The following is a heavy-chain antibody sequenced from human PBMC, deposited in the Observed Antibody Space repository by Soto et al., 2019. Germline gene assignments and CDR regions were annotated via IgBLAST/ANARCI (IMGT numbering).Heavy chain of an antibody. CDR3: ARDSTVVYYGMDV. D-gene: IGHD4-17*01. CDR2: INSDGSST. CDR1: RFTFSSYW. V-gene: IGHV3-74*01. J-gene: IGHJ6*02. Sequence: PGGSRRLSCAASRFTFSSYWMHWVRQAPGKGLVWVSRINSDGSSTSYADSVKGRFTISRDNAKNTLYLQMNSLRAEDTAVYYCARDSTVVYYGMDVWGQGTTVTVSS.